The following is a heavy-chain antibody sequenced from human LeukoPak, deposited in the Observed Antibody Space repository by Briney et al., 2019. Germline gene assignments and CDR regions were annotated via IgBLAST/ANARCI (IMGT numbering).Heavy chain of an antibody. Sequence: PGGSLRLSCSASGFIISDYAMHWVRQAPGKGLEYVSGISANGGSTYHADSVKGRFTISRDTSKNTLYLQMSSLRAEDTAMYYCVKDLYKGDSASWYFFRYWGQGTLVTVSS. CDR3: VKDLYKGDSASWYFFRY. CDR1: GFIISDYA. V-gene: IGHV3-64D*06. CDR2: ISANGGST. J-gene: IGHJ4*02. D-gene: IGHD6-13*01.